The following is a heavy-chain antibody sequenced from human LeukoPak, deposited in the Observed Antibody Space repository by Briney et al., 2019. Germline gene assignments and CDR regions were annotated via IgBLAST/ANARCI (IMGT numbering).Heavy chain of an antibody. CDR2: ISISGTKT. J-gene: IGHJ4*02. D-gene: IGHD6-19*01. Sequence: GGSLRLSCATSDFDFTSHAMTWVRQAPGKGLEWVSAISISGTKTYYGDSVKGRFTISRDNSKNTLYLQMNSLRAEDTAVYYCAKRHAVAGTPYFDYRGQGTLVTVSS. CDR1: DFDFTSHA. V-gene: IGHV3-23*01. CDR3: AKRHAVAGTPYFDY.